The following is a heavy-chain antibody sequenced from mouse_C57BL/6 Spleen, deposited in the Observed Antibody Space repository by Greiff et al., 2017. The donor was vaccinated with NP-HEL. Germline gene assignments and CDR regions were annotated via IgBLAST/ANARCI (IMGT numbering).Heavy chain of an antibody. J-gene: IGHJ4*01. CDR3: ARKGITTVNYAMDY. CDR1: GYTFTSYT. CDR2: INPSSGYT. V-gene: IGHV1-4*01. Sequence: LVESGAELARPGASVKMSCKASGYTFTSYTMHWVKQRPGQGLEWIGYINPSSGYTKYNQKFKDKATLTADKSSSTAYMQLSSLTSEDSAVYYCARKGITTVNYAMDYWGQGTSVTVSS. D-gene: IGHD1-1*01.